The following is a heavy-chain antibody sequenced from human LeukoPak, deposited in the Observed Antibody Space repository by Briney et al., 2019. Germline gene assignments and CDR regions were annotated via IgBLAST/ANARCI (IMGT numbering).Heavy chain of an antibody. CDR1: GFTFSSYA. D-gene: IGHD4-23*01. V-gene: IGHV3-30*10. Sequence: GRSLSLSCAVSGFTFSSYAMHWVPQARGKGLEEVEGIADAASKKYYTASVKGRFTSSRDKSKNMLYLQMDSLRVENTAVYHCAREEYGGVYFEYWGQGSLVTVSS. CDR3: AREEYGGVYFEY. J-gene: IGHJ4*02. CDR2: IADAASKK.